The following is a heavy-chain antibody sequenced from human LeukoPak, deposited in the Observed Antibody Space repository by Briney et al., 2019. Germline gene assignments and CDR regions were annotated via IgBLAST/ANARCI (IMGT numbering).Heavy chain of an antibody. CDR2: INSDGATT. Sequence: PGGSLRLSCAASGFTLSRYWMHWVRQAPGKGLVWVSRINSDGATTVYADSVKGRFTISRDNAKNTLYLQMNSLRAEDTAGYYCARSSGWYDCWVQGTLVTVSS. CDR1: GFTLSRYW. V-gene: IGHV3-74*01. D-gene: IGHD6-19*01. J-gene: IGHJ5*01. CDR3: ARSSGWYDC.